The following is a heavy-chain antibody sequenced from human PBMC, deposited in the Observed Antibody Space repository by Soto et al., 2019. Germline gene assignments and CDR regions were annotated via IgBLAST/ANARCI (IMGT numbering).Heavy chain of an antibody. CDR3: ATTNGDPNGPFDY. J-gene: IGHJ4*02. Sequence: PSETLSLTCTVSGGSISRGDYYWSWIRQPPGKGLEWIGYIYYSGSTYYNPSLKSRVTISVDTSKNQFSLKLSSVTAADTAVYYCATTNGDPNGPFDYWGQGTLVTVSS. V-gene: IGHV4-30-4*01. D-gene: IGHD2-8*01. CDR1: GGSISRGDYY. CDR2: IYYSGST.